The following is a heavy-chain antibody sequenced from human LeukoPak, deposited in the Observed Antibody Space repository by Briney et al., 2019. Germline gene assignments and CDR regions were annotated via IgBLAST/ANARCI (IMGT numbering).Heavy chain of an antibody. CDR1: GGSISSYY. V-gene: IGHV4-59*01. J-gene: IGHJ4*02. CDR2: IYYSGST. D-gene: IGHD3-22*01. Sequence: SETLSLTCTLSGGSISSYYWSWVRHPPGEGLEWSSYIYYSGSTTYNPCLKSRVTISVDTSKNQFSLKLSSVTAADTAVYYCARGVVIEYYDSSGYYYYFDYWGQGTLVTVSS. CDR3: ARGVVIEYYDSSGYYYYFDY.